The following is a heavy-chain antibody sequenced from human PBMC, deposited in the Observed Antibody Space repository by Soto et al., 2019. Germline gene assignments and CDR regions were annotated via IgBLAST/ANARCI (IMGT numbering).Heavy chain of an antibody. V-gene: IGHV1-69*08. CDR1: GDTFSSYI. D-gene: IGHD2-21*02. J-gene: IGHJ6*02. CDR3: ARRRYCGYDCYHKHYYGMDV. Sequence: QVQLVQSGAEVKKPGSSVRVSCRSSGDTFSSYIVNWLRLAPGRGLEWMGRVIPVLTTTDYAQNLRGRVTISADRSTNTVYLDLSSLRSDDTAVYYCARRRYCGYDCYHKHYYGMDVWGQGSLVTVAS. CDR2: VIPVLTTT.